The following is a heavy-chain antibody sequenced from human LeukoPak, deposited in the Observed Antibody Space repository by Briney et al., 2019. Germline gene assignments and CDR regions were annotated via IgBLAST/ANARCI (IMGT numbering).Heavy chain of an antibody. CDR2: IYYSGST. CDR3: ARVTKGTVDY. J-gene: IGHJ4*02. Sequence: SETLSLTCTVYGGSISTFYWGWIRQPPGKGLEWLGYIYYSGSTNYNPSLKSRVTISVDTSKNQFSLKLSSVTAAVTAVYYCARVTKGTVDYWGQGTLVTVSS. CDR1: GGSISTFY. V-gene: IGHV4-59*01. D-gene: IGHD4-11*01.